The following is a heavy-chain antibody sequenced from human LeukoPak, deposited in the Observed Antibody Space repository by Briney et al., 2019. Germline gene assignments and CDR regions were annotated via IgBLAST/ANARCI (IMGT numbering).Heavy chain of an antibody. V-gene: IGHV3-48*01. Sequence: GGSLRLSCAASGFTFTSYSMNWVRQAQGKGLEWVSYISSLTGTIYYADSVKGRFTISRDNAKNSLYLQMNSLRAKDTAVYYCARGDVATTGIDYWGQGTLVTVSS. CDR1: GFTFTSYS. D-gene: IGHD5-12*01. J-gene: IGHJ4*02. CDR3: ARGDVATTGIDY. CDR2: ISSLTGTI.